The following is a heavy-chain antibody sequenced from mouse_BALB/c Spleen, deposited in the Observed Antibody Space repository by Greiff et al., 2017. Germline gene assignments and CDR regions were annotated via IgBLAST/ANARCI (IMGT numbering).Heavy chain of an antibody. J-gene: IGHJ4*01. CDR3: ARGGYSVAMDY. D-gene: IGHD2-3*01. CDR1: GYAFSSYW. CDR2: IYPGDGDT. Sequence: VQLQQSGAELVRPGSSVKISCKASGYAFSSYWMNWVKQRPGKGLEWIGQIYPGDGDTNYNGKFKGKATLTADKSSSTAYMQLSSLTSEDSAVYFCARGGYSVAMDYWGQGTSVTVSS. V-gene: IGHV1-80*01.